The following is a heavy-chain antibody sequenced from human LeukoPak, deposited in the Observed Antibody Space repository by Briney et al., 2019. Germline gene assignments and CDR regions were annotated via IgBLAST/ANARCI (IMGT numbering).Heavy chain of an antibody. CDR3: AGPNYYYPRRSHRPGAFDI. D-gene: IGHD3-10*01. CDR2: IVVGSGNT. J-gene: IGHJ3*02. V-gene: IGHV1-58*02. CDR1: GFTFTSSA. Sequence: ASVKVSCKASGFTFTSSAMQWVRQARGQRLEWIGWIVVGSGNTNYAQKFQERVTITRDMSTSTAYMELSSLRSEDTAVYYCAGPNYYYPRRSHRPGAFDIWGQGTMVTVSS.